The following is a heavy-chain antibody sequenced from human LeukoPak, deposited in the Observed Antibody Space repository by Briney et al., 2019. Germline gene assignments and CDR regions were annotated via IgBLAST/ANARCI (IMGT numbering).Heavy chain of an antibody. CDR3: ARVQAAIGPYYYYMDV. J-gene: IGHJ6*03. Sequence: ASVKVSCKASGYTFTGYDMHLVRQAPGQGLEWMGWINPNSGVTNYAHKFQGRVTMTRDTSISTASMELRGLRSDDTAVYYCARVQAAIGPYYYYMDVWGKGTTVTVSS. CDR1: GYTFTGYD. CDR2: INPNSGVT. D-gene: IGHD2-2*02. V-gene: IGHV1-2*07.